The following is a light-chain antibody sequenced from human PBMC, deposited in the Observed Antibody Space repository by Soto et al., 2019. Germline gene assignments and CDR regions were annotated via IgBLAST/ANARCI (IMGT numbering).Light chain of an antibody. J-gene: IGKJ5*01. CDR2: GAS. CDR1: QSVGSF. Sequence: DIVLTQSPATLSLSPGERVTLSCRASQSVGSFLAWYQHKPGQAPRLLIYGASNRATGIPARFSGSGSGTDFTLTISSLEPEDFAVYYCQQRSNWPPPTFGQGTRLEIK. V-gene: IGKV3-11*01. CDR3: QQRSNWPPPT.